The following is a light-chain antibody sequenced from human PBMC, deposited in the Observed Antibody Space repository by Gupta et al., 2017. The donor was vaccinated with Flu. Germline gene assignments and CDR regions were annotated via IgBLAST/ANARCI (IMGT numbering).Light chain of an antibody. CDR1: QGIGSSY. V-gene: IGKV3-20*01. CDR2: DAS. Sequence: EIVLTQSPGTLSVSPGERGTLSCRTSQGIGSSYLAWYQQKPGQAPRLLIYDASNRATGIPDMFSGSGSGTYFTLTISRLDPEDFAMYYCQQYSSSITFGGWTKVE. CDR3: QQYSSSIT. J-gene: IGKJ4*01.